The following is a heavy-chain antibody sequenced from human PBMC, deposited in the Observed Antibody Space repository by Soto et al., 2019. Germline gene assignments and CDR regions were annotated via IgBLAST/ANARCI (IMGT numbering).Heavy chain of an antibody. CDR2: IKQDGSEK. V-gene: IGHV3-7*01. J-gene: IGHJ6*04. Sequence: GGSLRLSCASSGFTFSSYWMSWVRQAPGKGLEWVANIKQDGSEKYYVDSVKGRFTNSRDNAKNSLYLQMNSLRAEDTAVYYCARDLETSGVAATTTTPLAVWGKGTTVTVSS. D-gene: IGHD2-15*01. CDR1: GFTFSSYW. CDR3: ARDLETSGVAATTTTPLAV.